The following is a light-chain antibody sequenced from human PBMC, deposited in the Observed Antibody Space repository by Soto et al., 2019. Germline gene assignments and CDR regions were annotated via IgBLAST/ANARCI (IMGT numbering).Light chain of an antibody. V-gene: IGLV1-40*01. J-gene: IGLJ1*01. CDR3: QSYDSSLSGYV. CDR2: GNS. Sequence: QLVLTQPPSVSGAPGQRVTISCTGSSSNIGAGYDVHWYQQLPGTAPKLLIYGNSNRPSGVPDRFSGSKSGTSASLAITGPQAEDEAEYYCQSYDSSLSGYVFGTGTKVTVL. CDR1: SSNIGAGYD.